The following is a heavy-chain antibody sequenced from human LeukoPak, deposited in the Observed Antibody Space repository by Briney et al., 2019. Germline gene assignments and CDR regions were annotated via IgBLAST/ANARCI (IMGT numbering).Heavy chain of an antibody. J-gene: IGHJ4*02. CDR3: ARASLAYFDY. CDR2: INSDGSIT. V-gene: IGHV3-74*01. Sequence: PGGSLRLSCAASGFTFNTYWMHWVRQAPGKGLVWVSRINSDGSITSYADSVKGRFTISRDNSKNTVYLQVNRLRAEDTAVYYCARASLAYFDYWGQGTLVTVSS. CDR1: GFTFNTYW.